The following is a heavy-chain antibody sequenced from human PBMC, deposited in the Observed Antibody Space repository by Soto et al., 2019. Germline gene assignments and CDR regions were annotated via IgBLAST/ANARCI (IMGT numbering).Heavy chain of an antibody. V-gene: IGHV4-30-4*01. Sequence: KTSETLSLTCTVSGGSISSGDYYWSWIRQPPGKGLEWIGYIYYSGSTYYNPSLKSRVTISVDTSKNQFSLKLSSVTAADTAVYYCAKGGYSYGEGYFDYWGQGTLVTVSS. CDR1: GGSISSGDYY. J-gene: IGHJ4*02. CDR2: IYYSGST. CDR3: AKGGYSYGEGYFDY. D-gene: IGHD5-18*01.